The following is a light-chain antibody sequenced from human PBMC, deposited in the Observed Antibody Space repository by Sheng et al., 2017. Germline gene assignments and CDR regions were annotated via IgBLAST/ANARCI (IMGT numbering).Light chain of an antibody. V-gene: IGLV3-27*01. CDR1: LLAKKY. CDR2: KDS. J-gene: IGLJ3*02. Sequence: SYELTQPSSVSVSPGQTARITCSGDLLAKKYGRWFQQKPGQAPVLVIYKDSERPSGIPERISGSSSGATLTLIISWAQLDDEADYYCYSAADKGVFGGGTRLTVL. CDR3: YSAADKGV.